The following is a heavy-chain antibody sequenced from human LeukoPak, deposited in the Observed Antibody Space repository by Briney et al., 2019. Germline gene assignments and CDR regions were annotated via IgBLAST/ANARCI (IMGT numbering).Heavy chain of an antibody. D-gene: IGHD3-9*01. Sequence: SETLSLTCTVSGGSISSSSYYWGWLRQPPGKGLEWIGSIYYSGSTYYNPSLKSRVTISVDTSKNQFSLKLSSVTAADTAVYYCARRYYDILTGYLSRFDPWGQGTLVTVSS. CDR1: GGSISSSSYY. CDR3: ARRYYDILTGYLSRFDP. V-gene: IGHV4-39*01. J-gene: IGHJ5*02. CDR2: IYYSGST.